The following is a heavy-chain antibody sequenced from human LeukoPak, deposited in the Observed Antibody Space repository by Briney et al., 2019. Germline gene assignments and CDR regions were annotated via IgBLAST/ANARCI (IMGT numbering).Heavy chain of an antibody. Sequence: ASVTVSCKASGYTFTSYGISWVRQAPGQGLEWMGWISAYNGNTNYAQKLQGRVTMTTDTSTSTAYMELRSLRSDDTAVYYCARDRRVYCSSTSCYRMDVWGQGTTVTVSS. D-gene: IGHD2-2*01. V-gene: IGHV1-18*01. CDR1: GYTFTSYG. J-gene: IGHJ6*02. CDR3: ARDRRVYCSSTSCYRMDV. CDR2: ISAYNGNT.